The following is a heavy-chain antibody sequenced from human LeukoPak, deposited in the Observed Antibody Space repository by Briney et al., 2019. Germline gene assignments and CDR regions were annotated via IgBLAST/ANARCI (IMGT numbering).Heavy chain of an antibody. CDR2: IWYDGSNQ. CDR3: ARWGDGKRFDY. D-gene: IGHD2-21*02. J-gene: IGHJ4*02. CDR1: GFTFSNHG. V-gene: IGHV3-33*01. Sequence: GGSLRLSCAASGFTFSNHGMHWVRQAPGKGLEWVAVIWYDGSNQYYADSVKGRFTISRDNSKNMVYLQMNSLRAEDTATYYRARWGDGKRFDYWGQGTLVTVSS.